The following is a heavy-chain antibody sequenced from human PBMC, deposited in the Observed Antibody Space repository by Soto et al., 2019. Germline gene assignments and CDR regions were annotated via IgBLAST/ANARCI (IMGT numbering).Heavy chain of an antibody. D-gene: IGHD1-20*01. CDR3: AMREGITGTPGYSYGLDV. V-gene: IGHV3-33*01. CDR2: IWYDGSNK. J-gene: IGHJ6*02. Sequence: PWGALRLSCAASGFTFSSYGMLWVRQAPGKGLEWVAVIWYDGSNKYYADSVTGRFTISRDNSKNTLHLQMNSLRAEDTAVYYCAMREGITGTPGYSYGLDVWGQGTTVTVSS. CDR1: GFTFSSYG.